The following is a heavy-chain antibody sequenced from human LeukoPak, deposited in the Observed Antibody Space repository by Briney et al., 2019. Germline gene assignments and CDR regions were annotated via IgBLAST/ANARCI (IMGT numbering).Heavy chain of an antibody. J-gene: IGHJ4*02. V-gene: IGHV1-69*04. D-gene: IGHD3-10*01. Sequence: SVKVSCKASGGTFSSYAISWVRQAPGQGLEWMGRIIPILGIANYAQKFQGRVTITADKSTSTAYMELSSLRSEDTAVYYCARLGGTMVRGVISGYWGQRTLVTVSS. CDR1: GGTFSSYA. CDR3: ARLGGTMVRGVISGY. CDR2: IIPILGIA.